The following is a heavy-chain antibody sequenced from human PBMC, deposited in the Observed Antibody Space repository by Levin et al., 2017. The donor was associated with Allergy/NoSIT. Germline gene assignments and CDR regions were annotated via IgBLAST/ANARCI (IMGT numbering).Heavy chain of an antibody. J-gene: IGHJ5*02. CDR1: GGSISSYY. Sequence: SETLSLTCTVSGGSISSYYWSWIRQPPGKGLEWIGYIYYSGSTNYNPSLKSRVTISVDTSKNQFSLKLSSVTAADTAVYYCARREMTTVTTAWFDPWGQGTLVTVSS. CDR2: IYYSGST. V-gene: IGHV4-59*08. CDR3: ARREMTTVTTAWFDP. D-gene: IGHD4-17*01.